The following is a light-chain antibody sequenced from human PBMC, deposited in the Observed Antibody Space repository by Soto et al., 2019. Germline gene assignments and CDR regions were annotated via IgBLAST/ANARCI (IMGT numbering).Light chain of an antibody. CDR3: QQYDHLPLT. CDR1: QDINNY. Sequence: DIQMTQSPSSLSASIGDRVTITCQASQDINNYLNWYQQKSGKAPKLLIYDASDLETGVPSRFSGSGSGTDFTFTISSLQPEDIATYYCQQYDHLPLTFGGGTKVEIK. V-gene: IGKV1-33*01. J-gene: IGKJ4*01. CDR2: DAS.